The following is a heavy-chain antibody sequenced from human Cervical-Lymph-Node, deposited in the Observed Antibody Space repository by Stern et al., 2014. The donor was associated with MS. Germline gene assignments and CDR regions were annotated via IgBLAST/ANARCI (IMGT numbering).Heavy chain of an antibody. V-gene: IGHV4-39*01. CDR3: ARHYYDTSGYYPYYFDY. CDR2: IGNFYYSGTT. CDR1: GGSISSTSHY. J-gene: IGHJ4*02. Sequence: QLQLQESGPGLVKPSETLSLTCTVSGGSISSTSHYWGWIRQPPGKGLEWIGSIGNFYYSGTTYYGPSLKSRVTISVATSKNQFSLTLSSVTAADTAMYYCARHYYDTSGYYPYYFDYWGQGTLVTVSS. D-gene: IGHD3-22*01.